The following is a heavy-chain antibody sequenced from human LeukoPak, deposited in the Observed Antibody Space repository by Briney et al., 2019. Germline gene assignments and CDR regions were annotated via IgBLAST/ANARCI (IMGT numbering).Heavy chain of an antibody. Sequence: AASVKVSCKASGYTFTSYGISWVRQAPGQGLEWMGWISAYNGNTNYAQKLQGRVTMTTDTSTSTAYMELRSLRSDDTAVYYCARVEQWPPPEGGWFDPWGQGTLVTVSS. CDR3: ARVEQWPPPEGGWFDP. V-gene: IGHV1-18*01. CDR2: ISAYNGNT. D-gene: IGHD6-19*01. J-gene: IGHJ5*02. CDR1: GYTFTSYG.